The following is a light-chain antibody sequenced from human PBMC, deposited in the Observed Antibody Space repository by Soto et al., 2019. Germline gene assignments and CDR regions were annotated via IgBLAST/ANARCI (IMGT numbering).Light chain of an antibody. J-gene: IGLJ1*01. CDR2: DVS. CDR1: SSDVGGYNY. Sequence: QSVLTQPRSVSGSPRQSVTISCTGASSDVGGYNYVSWYQQHPGKAPKLMIYDVSKRPSGVPDRFSGSKSGNTASLTISGLQTEDEADYYCCSYAGRYTDVFGTGTKVTVL. V-gene: IGLV2-11*01. CDR3: CSYAGRYTDV.